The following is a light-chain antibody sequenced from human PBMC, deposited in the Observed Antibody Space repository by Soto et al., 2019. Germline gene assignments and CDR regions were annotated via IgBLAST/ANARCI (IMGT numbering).Light chain of an antibody. CDR1: QSVSSY. J-gene: IGKJ5*01. V-gene: IGKV3-11*01. CDR2: DAS. Sequence: EIVLTQSPATLSLSPGERATLSCRASQSVSSYLAWYQQKPGQAPRLLIYDASNRATGIPARFSGSGSGTDFTLTISSLVPEDFAVYHCQQRSYWPPWSTFGPVTRLEIK. CDR3: QQRSYWPPWST.